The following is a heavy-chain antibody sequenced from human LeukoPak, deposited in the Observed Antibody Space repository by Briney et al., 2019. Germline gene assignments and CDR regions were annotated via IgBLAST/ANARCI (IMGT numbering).Heavy chain of an antibody. CDR2: ISSSGSTI. Sequence: PGGSLRLSCAASGFTFSNAWMNWVRQAPGKGLEWVSYISSSGSTIYYADSVKGRFTISRDNAKNSLYLQMNSLRAEDTAVYYCARGSGGAFGGVVVDYWGQGTLVTVSS. CDR1: GFTFSNAW. J-gene: IGHJ4*02. V-gene: IGHV3-48*04. D-gene: IGHD3-16*01. CDR3: ARGSGGAFGGVVVDY.